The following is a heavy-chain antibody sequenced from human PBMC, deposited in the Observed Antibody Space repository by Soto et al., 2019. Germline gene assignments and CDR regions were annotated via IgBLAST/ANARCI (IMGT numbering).Heavy chain of an antibody. V-gene: IGHV3-73*01. D-gene: IGHD2-2*01. CDR2: IRSKANSYAT. CDR3: TRQYASYYMDV. J-gene: IGHJ6*03. CDR1: GFTFSGSA. Sequence: LRLSCAASGFTFSGSAMHWVRQASGKGLEWVGRIRSKANSYATAYAASVRGRFTISRDDSWNTANLQMNSLKTEDTAVYYSTRQYASYYMDVWGKGTTVTVSS.